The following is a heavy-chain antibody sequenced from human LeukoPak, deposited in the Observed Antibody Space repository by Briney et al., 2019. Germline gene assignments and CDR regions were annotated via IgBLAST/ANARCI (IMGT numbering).Heavy chain of an antibody. V-gene: IGHV4-39*07. CDR1: GGSISSSSYY. D-gene: IGHD6-19*01. J-gene: IGHJ4*02. Sequence: PSETLSLTCTVSGGSISSSSYYWGWIRQPPGKGLEWIGSIYYSGSTYYNPSLKSRVTISVDTSKNQFSLKLSSVTAADTAVYYCAKDSSGWYSYFDHWGQGTLVTVSS. CDR2: IYYSGST. CDR3: AKDSSGWYSYFDH.